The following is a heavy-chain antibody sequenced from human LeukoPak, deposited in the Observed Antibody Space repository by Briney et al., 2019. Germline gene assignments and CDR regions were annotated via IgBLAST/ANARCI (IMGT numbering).Heavy chain of an antibody. D-gene: IGHD3-3*01. CDR2: IYSGGST. CDR1: GFTVSSNY. Sequence: PGGSLRLSCAASGFTVSSNYMSWVRQAPGKGPEWVSVIYSGGSTYYADSVKGRFTISRDNSKNKLYLQMNRLRAEDTAVYYCARDADFTIFSYWGQGNLVTVS. J-gene: IGHJ4*02. V-gene: IGHV3-66*02. CDR3: ARDADFTIFSY.